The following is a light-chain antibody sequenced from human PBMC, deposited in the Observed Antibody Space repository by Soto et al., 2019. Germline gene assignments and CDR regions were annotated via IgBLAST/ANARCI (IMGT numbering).Light chain of an antibody. J-gene: IGKJ3*01. CDR1: QSVSSS. CDR3: QQRSHWPPFT. V-gene: IGKV3-11*01. Sequence: EIVLSQSPATLSLSPGERATLSCRASQSVSSSLAWYQQKPGQAPRLLIYDASNRATGIPARFSGSGSGTDFIITISSLEPEDFAVYYCQQRSHWPPFTFGPGTRVDIK. CDR2: DAS.